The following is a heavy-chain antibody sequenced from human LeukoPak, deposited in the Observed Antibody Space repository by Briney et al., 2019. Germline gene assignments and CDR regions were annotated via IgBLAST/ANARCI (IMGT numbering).Heavy chain of an antibody. Sequence: PSETLSLTCTVSGGSISSGGYYWSWIRQHPGKGLEWIGYIFYSGSTYYNPSLKSRVTISIDTPKNQFSLRLSSVTAADTAVYYCARTLPSYYYYGMDVWGQGTTVTVSS. V-gene: IGHV4-31*03. CDR1: GGSISSGGYY. CDR3: ARTLPSYYYYGMDV. CDR2: IFYSGST. J-gene: IGHJ6*02.